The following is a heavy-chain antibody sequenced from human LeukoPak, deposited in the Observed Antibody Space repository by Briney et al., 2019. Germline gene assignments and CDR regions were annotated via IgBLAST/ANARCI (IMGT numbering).Heavy chain of an antibody. V-gene: IGHV5-51*01. Sequence: GESLKISCKGSGYSFTSYWIGWVRQMPGKGLEWMGIIYPGDSDTRYSPSFQGQVTISADKSISTAYLQWSSLKASDTAMYYCARPLPPLYSGWFPDAFDIWGQGTVVTVSS. CDR2: IYPGDSDT. D-gene: IGHD6-19*01. CDR1: GYSFTSYW. J-gene: IGHJ3*02. CDR3: ARPLPPLYSGWFPDAFDI.